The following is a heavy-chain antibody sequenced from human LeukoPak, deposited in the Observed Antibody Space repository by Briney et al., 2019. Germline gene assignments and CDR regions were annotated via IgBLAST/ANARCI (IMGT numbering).Heavy chain of an antibody. Sequence: SETLSLTCTVSGGSISSSSYYWGWIRQPPGKGLEWIGSIYYSGSTYYNPSLKSRVTISVDTSKNQFSLKLSSVTAADTAVYYCARRYFDWLSNPTHNWFDPWGQGTLVTVSS. CDR2: IYYSGST. CDR3: ARRYFDWLSNPTHNWFDP. J-gene: IGHJ5*02. CDR1: GGSISSSSYY. V-gene: IGHV4-39*01. D-gene: IGHD3-9*01.